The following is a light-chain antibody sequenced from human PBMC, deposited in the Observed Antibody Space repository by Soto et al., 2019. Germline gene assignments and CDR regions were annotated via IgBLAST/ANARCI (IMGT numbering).Light chain of an antibody. CDR1: SSNLGAGYD. CDR3: QSYDSSLSVLV. Sequence: SVLTQPPSVSEAPGPRVIISCTGSSSNLGAGYDVQWYQQLPGTAPKLLISPNTNRPSGVPDRFSGSKSGASGYLAITGLQAEDEADYYCQSYDSSLSVLVFGGGTKVTVL. V-gene: IGLV1-40*01. CDR2: PNT. J-gene: IGLJ2*01.